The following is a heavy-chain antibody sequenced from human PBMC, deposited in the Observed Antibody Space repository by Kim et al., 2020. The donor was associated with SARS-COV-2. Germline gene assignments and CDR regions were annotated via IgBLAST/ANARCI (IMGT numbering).Heavy chain of an antibody. V-gene: IGHV1-18*01. D-gene: IGHD6-6*01. CDR3: ARERVAARPFWGLAY. Sequence: ASVKVSCKASGYTFTSYGISWVRQAPGQGLEWMGWISAYNGNTNYAQKLQGRVTMTTDTSTSTAYMELRSLRSDDTAVYYCARERVAARPFWGLAYWGQGTLVTVSS. CDR2: ISAYNGNT. J-gene: IGHJ4*02. CDR1: GYTFTSYG.